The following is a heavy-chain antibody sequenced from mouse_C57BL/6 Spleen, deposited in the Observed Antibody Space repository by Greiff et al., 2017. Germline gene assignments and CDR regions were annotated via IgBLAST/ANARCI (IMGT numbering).Heavy chain of an antibody. V-gene: IGHV5-4*01. J-gene: IGHJ3*01. D-gene: IGHD1-1*01. CDR3: AREDYGSSYPWFAY. CDR2: ISDGGSYT. CDR1: GFTFSSYA. Sequence: EVMLVESGGGLVKPGGSLKLSCAASGFTFSSYAMSWVRQTPEKRLEWVAPISDGGSYTFYPDNVKGRFTISRDNAKNNLYLQMSHLKSEDTAMYYCAREDYGSSYPWFAYWGQGTLVTVSA.